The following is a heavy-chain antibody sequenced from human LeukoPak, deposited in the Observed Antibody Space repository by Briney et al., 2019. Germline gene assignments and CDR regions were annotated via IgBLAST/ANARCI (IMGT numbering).Heavy chain of an antibody. Sequence: GGSLRLSCAASGLTFNSYAMSWVRQAPGKGLEWVSAVSCSGSSTYYADSVKGRFTISRDNSKNTLYLQMNSLRAEDTAVYYCAKLMWAYCYYGMDVWGQGTTVTVSS. D-gene: IGHD2-8*01. CDR1: GLTFNSYA. CDR2: VSCSGSST. V-gene: IGHV3-23*01. CDR3: AKLMWAYCYYGMDV. J-gene: IGHJ6*02.